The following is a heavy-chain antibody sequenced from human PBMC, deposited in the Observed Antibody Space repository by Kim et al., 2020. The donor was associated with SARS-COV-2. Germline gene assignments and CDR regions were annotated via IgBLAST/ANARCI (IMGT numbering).Heavy chain of an antibody. CDR1: GYTFTYSY. V-gene: IGHV1-45*02. Sequence: SVKVSCKASGYTFTYSYLHWVRQAPGQALEWMGWTTPFNGNTNYAQKFQDRVTITSDRSMSTAYMELSSLRSEDTAIYYCAPGDCSGGSCYLDPWGQGTLVTVSS. CDR3: APGDCSGGSCYLDP. D-gene: IGHD2-15*01. J-gene: IGHJ5*02. CDR2: TTPFNGNT.